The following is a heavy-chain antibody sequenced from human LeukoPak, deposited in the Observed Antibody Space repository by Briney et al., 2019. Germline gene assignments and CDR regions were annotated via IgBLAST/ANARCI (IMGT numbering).Heavy chain of an antibody. CDR3: ARRDAVPRFDP. CDR2: IYYSGST. CDR1: GGSFSSYY. D-gene: IGHD6-19*01. V-gene: IGHV4-39*01. J-gene: IGHJ5*02. Sequence: SETLSLTWAVYGGSFSSYYWGWIRQPPGKGLEWIGSIYYSGSTYYNPSLKSRVIISVDTSKNQFSLKLSSVTAADTAVYYCARRDAVPRFDPWGQGTLVTVSS.